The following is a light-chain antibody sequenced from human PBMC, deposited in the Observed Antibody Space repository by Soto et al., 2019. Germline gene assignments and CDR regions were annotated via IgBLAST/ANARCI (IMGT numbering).Light chain of an antibody. CDR3: QQSYSTPWT. Sequence: DIQMTQSPSSLSASVGDRVTITCRASQNIRKYLNWYQQKPGKAPNLVIHTASSLQSEVPSRFSGSGSGTDFTLTISSLQPEDFATYYCQQSYSTPWTFGQGTKVDIK. CDR1: QNIRKY. CDR2: TAS. J-gene: IGKJ1*01. V-gene: IGKV1-39*01.